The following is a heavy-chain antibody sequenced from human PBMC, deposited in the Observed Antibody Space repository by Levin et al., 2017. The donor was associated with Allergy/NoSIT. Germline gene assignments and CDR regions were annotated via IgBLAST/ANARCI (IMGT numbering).Heavy chain of an antibody. Sequence: GGSLRLSCAASGFTFSDYYMSWIRQAPGKGLEWVSYISSSGSTIYYADSVKGRFTISRDNAKNSLYLQMNSLRAEDTAVYYCARCDYYYGSGSYFHDAFDIWGQGTMVTVSS. CDR2: ISSSGSTI. V-gene: IGHV3-11*01. CDR1: GFTFSDYY. D-gene: IGHD3-10*01. CDR3: ARCDYYYGSGSYFHDAFDI. J-gene: IGHJ3*02.